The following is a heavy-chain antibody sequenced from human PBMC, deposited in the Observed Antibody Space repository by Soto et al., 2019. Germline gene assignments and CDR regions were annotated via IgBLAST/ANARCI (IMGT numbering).Heavy chain of an antibody. D-gene: IGHD5-12*01. CDR3: ERDCLVAYVVGDWFDP. Sequence: QVQLVQSGAEVKKPGASVKVSCKASGYTFTGYYMHWVRQAPGQGLEWMGWINPNSGGTNYAQKFQGRVTMTRDTSISTAYMELSRLRSDDTAVYYCERDCLVAYVVGDWFDPWGQGTLVTVSS. J-gene: IGHJ5*02. CDR2: INPNSGGT. V-gene: IGHV1-2*02. CDR1: GYTFTGYY.